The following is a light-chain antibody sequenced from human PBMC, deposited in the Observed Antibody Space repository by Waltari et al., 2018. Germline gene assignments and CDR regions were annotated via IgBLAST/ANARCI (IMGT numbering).Light chain of an antibody. Sequence: QSALTQPPSASGSPGQSVTISCTGTSSDVGGYNYVSWYQQYPGKAPKLIIYEVNNGPSGGPDRFYGSKSGNAASLIVSGLQAEDEADYFCTSYAGSTILYVFGTGTKVTVL. V-gene: IGLV2-8*01. CDR2: EVN. J-gene: IGLJ1*01. CDR1: SSDVGGYNY. CDR3: TSYAGSTILYV.